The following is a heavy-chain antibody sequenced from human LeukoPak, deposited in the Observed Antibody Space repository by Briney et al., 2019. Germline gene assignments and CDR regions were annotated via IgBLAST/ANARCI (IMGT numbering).Heavy chain of an antibody. CDR1: GFTFSSYW. J-gene: IGHJ4*02. CDR2: INSDGSST. Sequence: GGSLRLSCAASGFTFSSYWMHWVRQAPGKGRVWVSRINSDGSSTSYADSVKGRFTISRDNAKNTLYLQMNSLRAEDTAVYYCARVWYYYDSSGYYYFDYWGQGTLVTVSS. CDR3: ARVWYYYDSSGYYYFDY. V-gene: IGHV3-74*01. D-gene: IGHD3-22*01.